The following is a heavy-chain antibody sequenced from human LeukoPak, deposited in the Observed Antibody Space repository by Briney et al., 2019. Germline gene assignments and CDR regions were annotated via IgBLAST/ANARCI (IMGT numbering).Heavy chain of an antibody. V-gene: IGHV3-21*01. CDR1: GFTFSSYS. J-gene: IGHJ6*03. D-gene: IGHD5-18*01. CDR3: ARDRREIKLWPREYYYYYMDV. CDR2: ISSSSSYI. Sequence: GGSLRLSCAASGFTFSSYSMNWVRQAPGKGLEWVSSISSSSSYIYYADSVKGRFTISRDNAKNSLYLQMNSLRAEDTAVYYCARDRREIKLWPREYYYYYMDVWGKGTTVTISS.